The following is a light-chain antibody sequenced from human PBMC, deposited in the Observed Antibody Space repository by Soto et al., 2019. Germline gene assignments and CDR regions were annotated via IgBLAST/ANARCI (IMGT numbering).Light chain of an antibody. CDR3: QQYNSYSIYT. J-gene: IGKJ2*01. V-gene: IGKV1-5*01. CDR1: QSISSW. Sequence: DIQMTQSPSTLSASVGDRVTITCRASQSISSWLAWYQQKPGKATKLLIYDASSLESGVPSRFSGSGSGTEFTLTISSLQPDDFATYYCQQYNSYSIYTFGKGTKLEIK. CDR2: DAS.